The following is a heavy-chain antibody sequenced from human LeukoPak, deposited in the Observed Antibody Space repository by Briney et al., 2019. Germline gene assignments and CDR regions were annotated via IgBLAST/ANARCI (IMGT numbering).Heavy chain of an antibody. CDR1: GFTFSNYG. CDR3: AKDRLASKNCSSTSCYLPNWFDP. J-gene: IGHJ5*02. Sequence: PGGTLRLSCAASGFTFSNYGMSWVRQAPGKGLEWVAAISGSGGSKYYADSVKGRFTISRDNSKNTLYLQMNSLMAEDTAVYYCAKDRLASKNCSSTSCYLPNWFDPWGQGTLVTVSS. V-gene: IGHV3-23*01. D-gene: IGHD2-2*01. CDR2: ISGSGGSK.